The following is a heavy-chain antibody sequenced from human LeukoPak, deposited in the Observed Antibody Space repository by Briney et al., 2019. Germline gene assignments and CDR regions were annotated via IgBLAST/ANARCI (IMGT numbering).Heavy chain of an antibody. CDR3: ARTSSVLLWFGEPRVYFDY. D-gene: IGHD3-10*01. V-gene: IGHV3-73*01. CDR2: IRSKANSYAT. J-gene: IGHJ4*02. CDR1: GFTFSGSA. Sequence: PGGSLRLSCAASGFTFSGSAMHWVRQASGKGLEWVGRIRSKANSYATAYAASVKGRFTISRDDSKNTAYLQMNSLKTEDTAVYYCARTSSVLLWFGEPRVYFDYWGQGTLVTVSS.